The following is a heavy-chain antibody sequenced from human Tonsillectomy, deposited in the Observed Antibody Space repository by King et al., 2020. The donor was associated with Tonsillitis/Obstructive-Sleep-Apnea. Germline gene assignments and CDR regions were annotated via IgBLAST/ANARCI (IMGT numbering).Heavy chain of an antibody. CDR2: INHSGST. CDR3: ARGRIVVVVAATPDLYFQH. Sequence: VQLQQWGAGLLKPSETLSLTCAVHGGSFSGYYWSWIRQPPGKGLEWIGEINHSGSTNYNPSLKSRGTISVDTSKNQFSLKLSSVTAADTAVYYCARGRIVVVVAATPDLYFQHWGQGTLVTVSS. V-gene: IGHV4-34*01. CDR1: GGSFSGYY. D-gene: IGHD2-15*01. J-gene: IGHJ1*01.